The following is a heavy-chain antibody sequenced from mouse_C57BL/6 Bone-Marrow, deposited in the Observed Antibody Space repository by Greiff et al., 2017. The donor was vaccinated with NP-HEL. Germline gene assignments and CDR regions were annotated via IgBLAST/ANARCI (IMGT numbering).Heavy chain of an antibody. CDR2: IYPGGGYT. CDR3: ARTYYYVSSYPHYYTMDY. J-gene: IGHJ4*01. Sequence: QVQLQQSGAELVRPGTSVKMSCKASGYTFTNYWIGWAKQRPGHGLEWIGDIYPGGGYTNYNEKFKGKATLTADKSSSTAYMQFSSLTSEDTTIYYCARTYYYVSSYPHYYTMDYWGQGTSVTVSS. CDR1: GYTFTNYW. D-gene: IGHD1-1*01. V-gene: IGHV1-63*01.